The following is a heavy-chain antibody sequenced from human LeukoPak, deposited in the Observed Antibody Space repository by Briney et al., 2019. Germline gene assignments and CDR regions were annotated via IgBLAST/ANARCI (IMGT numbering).Heavy chain of an antibody. J-gene: IGHJ4*02. CDR3: AKTTGNGHWLIEY. D-gene: IGHD4-23*01. Sequence: PSETLSLTCSLSGGSITNYYWSWIRQPPGKGLEWIAWIYSSGNTDYNPSLKSRVTISLGTSNNQFSLRLTSVTTSHTAVYYCAKTTGNGHWLIEYWGQGTLVTVSS. V-gene: IGHV4-59*03. CDR1: GGSITNYY. CDR2: IYSSGNT.